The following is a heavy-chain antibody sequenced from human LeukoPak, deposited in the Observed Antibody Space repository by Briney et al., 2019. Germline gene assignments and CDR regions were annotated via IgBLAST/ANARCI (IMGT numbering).Heavy chain of an antibody. D-gene: IGHD1-26*01. CDR1: GFTFSSYE. CDR2: TSSSGTNI. CDR3: ARMAGRGYYDY. J-gene: IGHJ4*02. V-gene: IGHV3-48*03. Sequence: GGSLRLSCAASGFTFSSYEMNWVRQAPGKGLEWVSYTSSSGTNIYYADSVKGRFTISRDNAKNSLYLQMNSLRAEDTAVYYFARMAGRGYYDYWGQGTLVTVSS.